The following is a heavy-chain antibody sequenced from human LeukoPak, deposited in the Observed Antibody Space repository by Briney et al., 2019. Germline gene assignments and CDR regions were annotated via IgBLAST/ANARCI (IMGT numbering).Heavy chain of an antibody. Sequence: HPGGSLRLSCAASGFTFSSYGMHWVRQAPGKGLEWVAVISYDGSNKYYADSVKGRFTISRDNSKNTLYLQMNSLRAEDTAVYYCARDSSGWQIDYWGQGTLVTVSS. CDR3: ARDSSGWQIDY. V-gene: IGHV3-30*03. CDR2: ISYDGSNK. CDR1: GFTFSSYG. J-gene: IGHJ4*02. D-gene: IGHD6-19*01.